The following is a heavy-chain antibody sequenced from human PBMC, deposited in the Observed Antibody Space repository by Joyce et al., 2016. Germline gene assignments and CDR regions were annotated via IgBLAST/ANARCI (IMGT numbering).Heavy chain of an antibody. D-gene: IGHD6-13*01. CDR3: VKGPSAGIPYYFDY. CDR1: GFTFSNYA. J-gene: IGHJ4*02. Sequence: EVMLLESGGGLVQPGGSLRLSCSASGFTFSNYAMNWVRQAQGKGLEGVSTINGCGDYTDYADSVKGRFTITRDNSKNALYVQMNSLRAEDTAVYYCVKGPSAGIPYYFDYWGQGALVTVSS. CDR2: INGCGDYT. V-gene: IGHV3-23*01.